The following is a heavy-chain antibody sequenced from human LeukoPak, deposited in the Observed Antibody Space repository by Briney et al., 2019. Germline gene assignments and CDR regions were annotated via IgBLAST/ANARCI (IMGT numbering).Heavy chain of an antibody. J-gene: IGHJ4*02. CDR2: VYYTGTT. D-gene: IGHD3-16*01. CDR1: GDSIRGGSSC. CDR3: AGSSYSAISDASYYFFAS. V-gene: IGHV4-39*01. Sequence: TSETLSLTCTCTGDSIRGGSSCWGGIRQPPGKGRRWIGSVYYTGTTLVHPSPQSRVTISVDTSQLPFSLRLTSVTAADTAVYFCAGSSYSAISDASYYFFASWGQGTLVTVSS.